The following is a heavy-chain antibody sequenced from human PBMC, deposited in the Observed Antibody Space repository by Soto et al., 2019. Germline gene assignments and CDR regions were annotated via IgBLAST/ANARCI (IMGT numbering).Heavy chain of an antibody. J-gene: IGHJ4*02. D-gene: IGHD3-16*02. CDR1: GFTVSNNY. CDR2: IYSGGST. CDR3: ARVGKAVRYLDS. V-gene: IGHV3-53*01. Sequence: EVQLVESGVGLIQPGGSLRLSCAASGFTVSNNYMSWVRQAPGKGLEWVSVIYSGGSTYYADSVEGRFTISRDNSKNTLYLQMNSLTPEDTAVYYCARVGKAVRYLDSWGQGTLVTVSS.